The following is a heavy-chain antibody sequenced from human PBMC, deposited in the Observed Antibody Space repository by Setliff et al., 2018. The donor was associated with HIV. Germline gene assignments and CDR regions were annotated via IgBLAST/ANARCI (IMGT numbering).Heavy chain of an antibody. D-gene: IGHD4-17*01. J-gene: IGHJ5*02. Sequence: TLSLTCSVSGGSIISGGYYWSWIRQHPGKGLEWIGHIYYSGPTYYNPSLTTRLAMSLDTSSNQFSLKLRSVTAADTSVYYCAREIHASLGPPYGYNYFDPWGQGILVTVSS. V-gene: IGHV4-31*03. CDR2: IYYSGPT. CDR3: AREIHASLGPPYGYNYFDP. CDR1: GGSIISGGYY.